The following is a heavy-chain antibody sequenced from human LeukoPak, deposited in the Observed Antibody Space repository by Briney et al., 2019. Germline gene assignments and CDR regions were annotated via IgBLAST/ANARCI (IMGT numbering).Heavy chain of an antibody. CDR1: GFTFGAYA. J-gene: IGHJ4*02. D-gene: IGHD5-12*01. CDR3: TRVIVATKDY. CDR2: IRSKAYGGTT. V-gene: IGHV3-49*04. Sequence: GGALRHSCTDAGFTFGAYAMNWVRQALGKGLEWVGFIRSKAYGGTTEYAASVKGRFTISRDDSKSIAYLQMNSLKTEDTAVYYCTRVIVATKDYWGQGTLVTVYS.